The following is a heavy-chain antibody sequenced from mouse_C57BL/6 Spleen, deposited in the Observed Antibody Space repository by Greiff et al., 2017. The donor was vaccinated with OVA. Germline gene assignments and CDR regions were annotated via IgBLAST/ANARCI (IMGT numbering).Heavy chain of an antibody. CDR2: FYPGSGSI. D-gene: IGHD2-1*01. CDR1: GYTFTEYT. V-gene: IGHV1-62-2*01. J-gene: IGHJ4*01. CDR3: ARHEDYYGNLYAMDY. Sequence: VKLVESGAELVKPGASVKLSCKASGYTFTEYTIHWVKQRSGQGLEWIGWFYPGSGSIKYNEKFKDKATLTAAKSSSTVYMELSRLTSEDSAVYFCARHEDYYGNLYAMDYWGQGTSVTVSS.